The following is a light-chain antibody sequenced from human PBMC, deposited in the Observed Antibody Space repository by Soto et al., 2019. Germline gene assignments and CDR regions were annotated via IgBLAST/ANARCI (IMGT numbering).Light chain of an antibody. V-gene: IGKV3-11*01. J-gene: IGKJ2*02. CDR1: QSVSSY. CDR3: QQRSNWRT. Sequence: EIVLTQSPATLSLSPGERATLSCRASQSVSSYLAWYQQKPGQAPRLLIYDASNRATGIPARFSGSGFGTYFTLTISRLEPEDFAVYYCQQRSNWRTFGQGTKLEIK. CDR2: DAS.